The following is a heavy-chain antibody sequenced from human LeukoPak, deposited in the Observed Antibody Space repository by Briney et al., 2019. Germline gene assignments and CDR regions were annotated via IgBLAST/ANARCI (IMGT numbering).Heavy chain of an antibody. J-gene: IGHJ6*03. V-gene: IGHV3-20*04. CDR3: ARDRGSYYDILTAMDV. Sequence: PGGSLRLSCAASGFTFDDYGMSWVRQAPGKGLEWVSGINWNGGSTGHADSVKGRFTISRDNAKNSLYLQMNSLRAEDTALYYCARDRGSYYDILTAMDVWGKGTTVTVSS. CDR1: GFTFDDYG. CDR2: INWNGGST. D-gene: IGHD3-9*01.